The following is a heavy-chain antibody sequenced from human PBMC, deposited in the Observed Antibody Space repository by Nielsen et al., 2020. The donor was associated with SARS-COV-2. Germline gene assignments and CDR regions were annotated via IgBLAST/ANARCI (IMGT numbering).Heavy chain of an antibody. J-gene: IGHJ6*02. CDR1: GFTFSSYG. Sequence: GESLKISCAASGFTFSSYGMHWVRQAPGKGLEWVAVIWYDGSNKYYADSVKGRFTISRDNSKNTLYLQMNSLRAEDTAVYYCAKDGGSDASTPYYYYGMDVWGQGTTVTVSS. CDR2: IWYDGSNK. D-gene: IGHD3-3*01. CDR3: AKDGGSDASTPYYYYGMDV. V-gene: IGHV3-33*06.